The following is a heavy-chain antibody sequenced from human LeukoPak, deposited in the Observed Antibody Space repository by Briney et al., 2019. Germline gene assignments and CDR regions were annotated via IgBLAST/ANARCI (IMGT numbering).Heavy chain of an antibody. V-gene: IGHV3-7*01. CDR1: PGYGFTSHW. D-gene: IGHD6-13*01. J-gene: IGHJ4*02. Sequence: PGGSLRLSCVTSPGYGFTSHWMNWVRQAPGKGLEWVANIKQGGSEKYYVDSVKGRFTISRDNAKNSLYLRMNSLRAEDTAVYYCARDWASSGWFQDWGQGTLVTVSS. CDR2: IKQGGSEK. CDR3: ARDWASSGWFQD.